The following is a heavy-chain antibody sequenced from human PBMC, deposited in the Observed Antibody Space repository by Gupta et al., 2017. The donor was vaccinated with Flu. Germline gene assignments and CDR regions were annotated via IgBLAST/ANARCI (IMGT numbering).Heavy chain of an antibody. CDR2: MNPNIGNT. CDR3: ARGGGYCSSTSCRRGYYYYMDV. J-gene: IGHJ6*03. V-gene: IGHV1-8*01. Sequence: QVQLVQSGAEVKKPGASVKVSCKASGYTFTSYDLHWVRQATGQGLEWMGWMNPNIGNTGYAQKFQGRVTMTRNTSISTADMELSSLRSEDTAVYYCARGGGYCSSTSCRRGYYYYMDVWGKGTTVTVSS. CDR1: GYTFTSYD. D-gene: IGHD2-2*01.